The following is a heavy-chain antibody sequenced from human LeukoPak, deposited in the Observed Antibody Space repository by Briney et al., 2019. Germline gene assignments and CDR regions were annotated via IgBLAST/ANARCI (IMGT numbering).Heavy chain of an antibody. J-gene: IGHJ4*02. V-gene: IGHV1-18*01. CDR2: ISACNGNT. Sequence: GASXKVSCKASGYTFTSYGISWVRQAPGQGLEWMGWISACNGNTNYAQKLQGRVTMTTDTSTSTAYMELRSLRSDDTAVYYCARGPYCSGGSCYSVDYWGQGTLVTVSS. D-gene: IGHD2-15*01. CDR3: ARGPYCSGGSCYSVDY. CDR1: GYTFTSYG.